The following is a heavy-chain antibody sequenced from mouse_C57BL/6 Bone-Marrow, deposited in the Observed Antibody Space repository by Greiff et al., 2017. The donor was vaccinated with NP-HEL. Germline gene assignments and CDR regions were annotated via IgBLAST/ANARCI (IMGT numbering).Heavy chain of an antibody. J-gene: IGHJ2*01. V-gene: IGHV1-18*01. CDR1: GYTFTDYN. D-gene: IGHD1-1*01. CDR3: ARQFTTVVPYYFDY. Sequence: VQLKQSGPELVKPGASVKIPCKASGYTFTDYNMDWVKQSHGKSLEWIGDINPNNGGTIYNQKFKGKATLTVDKSSSTAYMELRSLTSEDTAVYYCARQFTTVVPYYFDYWGQGTTLTVSS. CDR2: INPNNGGT.